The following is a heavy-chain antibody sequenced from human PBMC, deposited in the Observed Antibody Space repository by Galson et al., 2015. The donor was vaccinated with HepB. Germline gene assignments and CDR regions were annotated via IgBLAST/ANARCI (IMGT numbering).Heavy chain of an antibody. CDR3: ARELKKQQLVPGFDP. D-gene: IGHD6-13*01. CDR2: INPNSGGT. V-gene: IGHV1-2*06. Sequence: SVKVSCKASGYTFTGYYMHWVRQAPGQGLEWMGRINPNSGGTNYAQKFQGRVTMTRDTSISTAYMELSRLRSDDTAVYYCARELKKQQLVPGFDPWGQGTLVTVSS. CDR1: GYTFTGYY. J-gene: IGHJ5*02.